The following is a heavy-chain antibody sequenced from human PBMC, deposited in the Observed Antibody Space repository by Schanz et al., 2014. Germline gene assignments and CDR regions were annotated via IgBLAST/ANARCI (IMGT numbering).Heavy chain of an antibody. CDR2: IKEDGSEK. J-gene: IGHJ4*02. CDR1: GFTFSDYG. Sequence: EVQVVESGGGLVQPGGSLRLSCAASGFTFSDYGMSWVRQAPGKGLEWVANIKEDGSEKYYVDSVKGRFTISRDNAKNSLYLQMNSLRADDSAIYYCAKDHPSSGWPAFDVWGQGTQVTVSS. CDR3: AKDHPSSGWPAFDV. V-gene: IGHV3-7*03. D-gene: IGHD6-19*01.